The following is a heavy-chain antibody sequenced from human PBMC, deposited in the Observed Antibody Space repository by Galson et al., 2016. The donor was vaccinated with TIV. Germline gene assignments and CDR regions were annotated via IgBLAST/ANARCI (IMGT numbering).Heavy chain of an antibody. CDR3: ARDQAQGGVRGVTDY. Sequence: SLRLSCAASGFTFNHYTMNWVRQAPGKGLEWVSSISPGSSYIYYADSVKGRFTVSRDNAKNSLYLQMNSLRAEDTAVYYCARDQAQGGVRGVTDYWGQGTLVTVSS. CDR2: ISPGSSYI. V-gene: IGHV3-21*01. CDR1: GFTFNHYT. D-gene: IGHD3-10*01. J-gene: IGHJ4*02.